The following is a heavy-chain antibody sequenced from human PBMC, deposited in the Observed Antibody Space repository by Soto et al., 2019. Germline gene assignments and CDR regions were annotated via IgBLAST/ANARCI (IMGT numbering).Heavy chain of an antibody. Sequence: QVQLVQSGAEVKKPGSSVKVSCTASGGAFIRYGISWVRQAPGQGLEWMGGIIPIFGSPNYAQRFKGRVTVSADISTSTAYMTLSSLKSEDTAVYYCAGQPNDQEDYYNGMEVWGQGTPVTVSS. D-gene: IGHD2-8*01. V-gene: IGHV1-69*06. CDR3: AGQPNDQEDYYNGMEV. CDR1: GGAFIRYG. CDR2: IIPIFGSP. J-gene: IGHJ6*02.